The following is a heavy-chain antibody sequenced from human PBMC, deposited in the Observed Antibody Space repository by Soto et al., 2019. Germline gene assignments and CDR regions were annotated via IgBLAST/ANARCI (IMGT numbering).Heavy chain of an antibody. D-gene: IGHD4-17*01. CDR2: ISGTGDST. V-gene: IGHV3-23*01. Sequence: EVQLLESGGGLVQPGGSLRLSCAASGFTFSSYAINWVRQAPGKGPEWVSFISGTGDSTYYADSVKGRSTISRDNSRNTLYLQMNSLRAEDTAIYYCAKRAGDGYLDYWGQGSLVTVSS. CDR1: GFTFSSYA. J-gene: IGHJ4*02. CDR3: AKRAGDGYLDY.